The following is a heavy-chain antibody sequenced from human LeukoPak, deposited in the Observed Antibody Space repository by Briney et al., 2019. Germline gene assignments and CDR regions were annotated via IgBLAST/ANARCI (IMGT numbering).Heavy chain of an antibody. J-gene: IGHJ4*02. V-gene: IGHV3-72*01. Sequence: GGSLRLSCAASGFTFSDHYMDWVRQAPGKGLEWVGRTRNRANSYTTEYAASVKGRFTISRDDSKNSLYLQMNSLKTEDTAVYYCARATYYYDSSGYSHYFDYWGQGTLVTVSS. D-gene: IGHD3-22*01. CDR3: ARATYYYDSSGYSHYFDY. CDR1: GFTFSDHY. CDR2: TRNRANSYTT.